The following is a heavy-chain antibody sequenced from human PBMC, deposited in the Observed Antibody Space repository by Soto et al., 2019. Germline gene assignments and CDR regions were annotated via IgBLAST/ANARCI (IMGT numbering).Heavy chain of an antibody. CDR2: IIPRSATS. V-gene: IGHV1-69*12. D-gene: IGHD2-2*01. Sequence: QVQLVQSGAEVKKPGSSVKVSCKASGDTFSTYTITWMRQAPGRGLEWMGGIIPRSATSNYAQKFQGRVTITADESTNTAYMELSSLRSEDSAVYHCAREGLVLVPTTINSDYYYYAMDVWGQGTPVTVSS. CDR1: GDTFSTYT. CDR3: AREGLVLVPTTINSDYYYYAMDV. J-gene: IGHJ6*02.